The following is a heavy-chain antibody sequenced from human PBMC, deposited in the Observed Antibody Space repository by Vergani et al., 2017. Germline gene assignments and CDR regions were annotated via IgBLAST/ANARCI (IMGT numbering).Heavy chain of an antibody. CDR2: ISYSGST. J-gene: IGHJ4*02. D-gene: IGHD2-2*01. CDR3: ARAGPNIVVVPAATPHFDY. CDR1: GGSISSGGYY. Sequence: QVQLQESGPGLVKPSQTLSLTCTVSGGSISSGGYYWSWIRRHPGKGLEWIGSISYSGSTYYNPSLKSRITISVDTSKNQFSLNLSSVTAADTAVYYCARAGPNIVVVPAATPHFDYWGQGTLVTVSS. V-gene: IGHV4-31*03.